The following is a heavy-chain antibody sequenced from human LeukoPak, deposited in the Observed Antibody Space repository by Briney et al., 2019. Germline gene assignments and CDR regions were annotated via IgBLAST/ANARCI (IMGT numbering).Heavy chain of an antibody. CDR2: ISGSGGST. Sequence: GGSLRLSCAASGFTFSSYAMSWVRQAPGKGLEWVSAISGSGGSTYYADSVKGRFTISRDNSKNTLYLQMNCLRAEDTAVYYCAKAGYSSSWYRDAFDIWGQGTMVTVSS. V-gene: IGHV3-23*01. J-gene: IGHJ3*02. CDR1: GFTFSSYA. CDR3: AKAGYSSSWYRDAFDI. D-gene: IGHD6-13*01.